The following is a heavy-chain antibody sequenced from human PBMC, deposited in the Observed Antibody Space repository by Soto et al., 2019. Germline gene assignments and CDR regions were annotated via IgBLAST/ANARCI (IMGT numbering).Heavy chain of an antibody. D-gene: IGHD5-18*01. CDR1: GYSFTSYW. CDR2: VYPGDSYT. J-gene: IGHJ6*01. CDR3: IRGYSYATYGMDV. V-gene: IGHV5-51*01. Sequence: PGESLSIWCNVSGYSFTSYWIVWVLEMPGKGLEWMGIVYPGDSYTGYGPSFQGQVTISADKAISTAYLQWSSLKASDTAMYHCIRGYSYATYGMDVWGQGTPVPVSS.